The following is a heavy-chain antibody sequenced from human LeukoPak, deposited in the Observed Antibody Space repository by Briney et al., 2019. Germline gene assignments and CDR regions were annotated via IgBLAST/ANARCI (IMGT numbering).Heavy chain of an antibody. CDR1: GYTFTGYY. J-gene: IGHJ4*02. CDR3: AKVTATTFDY. CDR2: IHPNRGNT. V-gene: IGHV1-2*02. Sequence: GESLKVSCKASGYTFTGYYIHWVRQAPGQGLEWMGWIHPNRGNTNYAQEFQGRVTMTRDTSISTAYMELNRLTSDDTAVYYCAKVTATTFDYWGQGTLVTVSS. D-gene: IGHD2-21*02.